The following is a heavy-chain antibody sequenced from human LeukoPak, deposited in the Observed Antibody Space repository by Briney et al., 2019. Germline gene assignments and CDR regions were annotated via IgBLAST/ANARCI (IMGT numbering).Heavy chain of an antibody. CDR1: GGSISSYY. CDR2: IYYSGST. CDR3: ARDPSGIWNRGFDP. Sequence: SETLSLTCTVSGGSISSYYWSWIRQPPGKGLEWIGYIYYSGSTNYNPSLKSRVTISVDTSKNQFSLKLSSVTAADTAVYYCARDPSGIWNRGFDPWGQGTLVTVSS. D-gene: IGHD1-1*01. J-gene: IGHJ5*02. V-gene: IGHV4-59*01.